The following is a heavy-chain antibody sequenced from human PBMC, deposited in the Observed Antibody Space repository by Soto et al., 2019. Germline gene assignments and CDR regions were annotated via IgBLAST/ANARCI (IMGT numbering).Heavy chain of an antibody. CDR2: IYYSGST. J-gene: IGHJ4*02. Sequence: QLQLQESGPGLVKPSETLSLTCTVSGGSISSSSYYWGWIRQPPGKGLEWIGSIYYSGSTYYNPSLKSRVTISVDTSKNQFSLKLSSVTAADTSVYYCASLFGGVIALPSWGQGTLVTVSS. V-gene: IGHV4-39*01. D-gene: IGHD3-16*02. CDR3: ASLFGGVIALPS. CDR1: GGSISSSSYY.